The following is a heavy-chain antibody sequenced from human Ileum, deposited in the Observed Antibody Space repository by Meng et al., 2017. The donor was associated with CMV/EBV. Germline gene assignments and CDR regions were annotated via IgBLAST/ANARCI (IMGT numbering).Heavy chain of an antibody. V-gene: IGHV1-2*02. Sequence: VRLVKSGAEVRKPGASVKFSCKGSGNTFADDYLHWVRQAPGQGLEWLAWIKPKSGEGDYSQTFQGRITLTRDTSINTVYMELNSLTSDDTAVYYCARDWNRRSFDNWGQGTMVTVSS. J-gene: IGHJ3*02. CDR1: GNTFADDY. CDR3: ARDWNRRSFDN. D-gene: IGHD1-1*01. CDR2: IKPKSGEG.